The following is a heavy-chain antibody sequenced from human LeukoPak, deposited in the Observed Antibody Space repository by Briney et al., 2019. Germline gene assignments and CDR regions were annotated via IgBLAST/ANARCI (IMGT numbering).Heavy chain of an antibody. V-gene: IGHV4-30-4*02. CDR2: IYYSGST. CDR1: GGSISSGDYY. CDR3: ARGRWLQLMIFDY. Sequence: SETLSLTCTVSGGSISSGDYYWSWIRQPPGKGLEWIGYIYYSGSTYYNPSLKSRLTISVDTSKNQFSLKMNSVTAADTAVYYCARGRWLQLMIFDYWGQGTLVTVSS. D-gene: IGHD5-24*01. J-gene: IGHJ4*02.